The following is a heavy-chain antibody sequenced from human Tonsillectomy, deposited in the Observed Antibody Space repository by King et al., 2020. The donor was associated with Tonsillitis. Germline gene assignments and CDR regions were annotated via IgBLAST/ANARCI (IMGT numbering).Heavy chain of an antibody. Sequence: VQLVESGGGLVQPGGSLRLSCAASGFTFNIYAMSWVRQAPGKGLDWVSAISGSGSTTYYADSVQGRFTVSRDNSKNTLYLQVNSLIAEDTAVYYCAKTPVGWLLPDDAFDFWGQGTMVTVSS. CDR1: GFTFNIYA. CDR2: ISGSGSTT. CDR3: AKTPVGWLLPDDAFDF. D-gene: IGHD3-22*01. J-gene: IGHJ3*01. V-gene: IGHV3-23*04.